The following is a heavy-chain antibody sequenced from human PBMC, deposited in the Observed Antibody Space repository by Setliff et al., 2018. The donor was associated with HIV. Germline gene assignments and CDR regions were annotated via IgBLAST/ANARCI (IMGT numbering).Heavy chain of an antibody. D-gene: IGHD2-15*01. CDR1: GFTFSTYW. CDR3: ARDGVVVVAASNYYFDY. CDR2: IKQDGSEK. J-gene: IGHJ4*02. V-gene: IGHV3-7*05. Sequence: LRLSCAASGFTFSTYWMSWVRQAPGKGLEWVANIKQDGSEKNYMDSVKGRFTISRDNAKNSLYLQMNSLRAEDTAVYYCARDGVVVVAASNYYFDYWGQGTLVTVSS.